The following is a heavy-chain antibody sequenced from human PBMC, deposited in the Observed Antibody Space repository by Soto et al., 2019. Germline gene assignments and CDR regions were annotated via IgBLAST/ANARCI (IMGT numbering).Heavy chain of an antibody. CDR3: ARDGDVNTGFGKDY. Sequence: GSLRLSCAASGFTFSNYGMHWVRQAPGKGLEWVAFIWYDGGNKYYAESVKGRFTISRDNSKNTLYLQMNSLRAEDTAVYYCARDGDVNTGFGKDYWGQGTLVTVSS. J-gene: IGHJ4*02. D-gene: IGHD3-16*01. V-gene: IGHV3-33*01. CDR2: IWYDGGNK. CDR1: GFTFSNYG.